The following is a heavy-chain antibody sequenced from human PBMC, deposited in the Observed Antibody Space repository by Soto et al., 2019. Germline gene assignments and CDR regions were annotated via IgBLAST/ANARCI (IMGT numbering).Heavy chain of an antibody. Sequence: QIQLVQSGAEVKKPGASVKVSCKTSGYTFITYGITWVRQAPGQGLEWMGWISPYNDNTNYAQNLQDRVTMTTDTSTTTVYMELRSLRSDDTAVSYCARGAGRSPCDYWGQGTLVTVSS. J-gene: IGHJ4*02. CDR2: ISPYNDNT. D-gene: IGHD3-10*01. CDR1: GYTFITYG. V-gene: IGHV1-18*04. CDR3: ARGAGRSPCDY.